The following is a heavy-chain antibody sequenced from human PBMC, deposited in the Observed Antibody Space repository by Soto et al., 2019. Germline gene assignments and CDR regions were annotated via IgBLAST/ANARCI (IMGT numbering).Heavy chain of an antibody. CDR2: IYYTGNT. J-gene: IGHJ5*02. V-gene: IGHV4-59*01. Sequence: SETLSLTCSISGGSISGYYWSWIRQSPGKGLEWIGYIYYTGNTYYNPSFKSRVTISVDTSKNQFSLNLSSVTAADTAVYYCAKVVGKNWFDPWGQGTLVTVSS. CDR1: GGSISGYY. D-gene: IGHD2-15*01. CDR3: AKVVGKNWFDP.